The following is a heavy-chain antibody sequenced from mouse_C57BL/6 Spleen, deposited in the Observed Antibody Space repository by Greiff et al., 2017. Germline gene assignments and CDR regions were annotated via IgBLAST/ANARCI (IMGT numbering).Heavy chain of an antibody. D-gene: IGHD2-13*01. CDR2: IWSGGST. V-gene: IGHV2-2*01. CDR1: GFSLTSYG. CDR3: ARGGDGFDY. J-gene: IGHJ2*01. Sequence: VMLVESGPGLVQPSQSLSITCTVSGFSLTSYGVHWVRQSPGKGLEWLGLIWSGGSTDYNAAFISRLSIRKDNSKSQVFFKMNSLQADDTAIYYCARGGDGFDYWGQGTTLTVSS.